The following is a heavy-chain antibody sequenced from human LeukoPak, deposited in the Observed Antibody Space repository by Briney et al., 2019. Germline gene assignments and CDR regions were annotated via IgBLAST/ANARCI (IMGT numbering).Heavy chain of an antibody. J-gene: IGHJ4*02. D-gene: IGHD1-26*01. CDR1: GFTFSNYE. CDR2: ISSSGSTI. Sequence: GGSLRLSCAASGFTFSNYEMNWVRQAPGKGLEWVSYISSSGSTIYYADSVKGRFTISRDNAKNSLYLQMNSLRAEDTAVYYCARVGELLSFDYWGQGTLVTVSS. V-gene: IGHV3-48*03. CDR3: ARVGELLSFDY.